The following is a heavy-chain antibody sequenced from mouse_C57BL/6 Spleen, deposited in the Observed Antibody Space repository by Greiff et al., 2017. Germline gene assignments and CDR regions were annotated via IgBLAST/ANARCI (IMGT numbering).Heavy chain of an antibody. CDR1: GYTFTDYC. CDR2: IYPGSGNT. V-gene: IGHV1-76*01. CDR3: ARGEKGDDFDD. J-gene: IGHJ2*01. D-gene: IGHD2-13*01. Sequence: VQLVESGAELVRPGASVKLSCKASGYTFTDYCINWVKQRPGQGLEWIARIYPGSGNTYYNEKFKGKATLTAEKSSSTAYMQLSRLTSEDSAVYFCARGEKGDDFDDGGQGTTLTVSS.